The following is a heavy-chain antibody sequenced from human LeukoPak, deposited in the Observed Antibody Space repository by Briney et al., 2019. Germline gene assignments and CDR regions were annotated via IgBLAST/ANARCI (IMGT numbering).Heavy chain of an antibody. CDR2: LSPNSGDT. D-gene: IGHD6-13*01. J-gene: IGHJ4*02. CDR3: ARATDFSSWYLAY. V-gene: IGHV1-2*02. Sequence: ASVKVSCKASGYSFTDYHIHWVRQAPGPDLEWMGWLSPNSGDTKIAQKFQGRVTLTRDTSMSTAYMELSTLRSEDTAVYYCARATDFSSWYLAYWGQGTLVTVSS. CDR1: GYSFTDYH.